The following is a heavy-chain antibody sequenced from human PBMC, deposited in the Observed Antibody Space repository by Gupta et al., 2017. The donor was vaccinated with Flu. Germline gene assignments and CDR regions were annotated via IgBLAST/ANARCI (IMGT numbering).Heavy chain of an antibody. CDR2: INPHSGGS. D-gene: IGHD1-26*01. J-gene: IGHJ4*02. V-gene: IGHV1-2*06. Sequence: HWVRQAPGQGLEWMGRINPHSGGSNWPQKFQGRVTMTRDTSINTVYMELSNLRSDDTAVYYCAMPSSRYSGSYYYFDYWGQGTLVTVSS. CDR3: AMPSSRYSGSYYYFDY.